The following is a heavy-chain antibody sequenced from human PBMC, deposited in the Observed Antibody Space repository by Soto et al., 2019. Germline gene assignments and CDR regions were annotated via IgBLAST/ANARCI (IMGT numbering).Heavy chain of an antibody. CDR2: IYHTGST. CDR1: GASISSGGYY. D-gene: IGHD1-1*01. V-gene: IGHV4-31*03. J-gene: IGHJ1*01. Sequence: KTSETVSLTCNVSGASISSGGYYWTWIRQHPEKGLVWIGYIYHTGSTFYNPSLQSRLSISVDTSENQFSLRLTSVTAADAAVYFCARTFSGNSGFDLWGQGTLVTVSS. CDR3: ARTFSGNSGFDL.